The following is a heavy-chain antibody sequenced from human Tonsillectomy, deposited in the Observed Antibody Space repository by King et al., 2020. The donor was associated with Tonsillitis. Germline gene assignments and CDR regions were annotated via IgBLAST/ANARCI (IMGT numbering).Heavy chain of an antibody. CDR2: INPNSGGT. J-gene: IGHJ6*03. CDR3: ASHGREGYYYRRSSYYYYYMDV. V-gene: IGHV1-2*02. CDR1: GYTFTGYY. D-gene: IGHD5-24*01. Sequence: QLVQSGAEVKRPGASVKVSCKASGYTFTGYYMHWVRQAPGQGLEWMGWINPNSGGTNYAQKFQGRVTMTGDTSISTAYMELSRLRADDTAVYFCASHGREGYYYRRSSYYYYYMDVWGQGTTVTVSS.